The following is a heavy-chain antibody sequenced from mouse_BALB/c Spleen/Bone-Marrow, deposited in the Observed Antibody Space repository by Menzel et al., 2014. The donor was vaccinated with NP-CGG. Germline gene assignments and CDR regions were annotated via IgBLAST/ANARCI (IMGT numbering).Heavy chain of an antibody. J-gene: IGHJ4*01. D-gene: IGHD1-2*01. CDR1: GYTFTDYA. CDR2: ISTYSGIT. Sequence: LVESGPELVSPGVSVRISCKGSGYTFTDYAMHWVRQSHAKSLEWIGVISTYSGITNYNQKFKGKATMTVDKSSSTAYMELARLASEDSAIYYCARRPTATRAMDCWGQGTSVTVSS. V-gene: IGHV1-67*01. CDR3: ARRPTATRAMDC.